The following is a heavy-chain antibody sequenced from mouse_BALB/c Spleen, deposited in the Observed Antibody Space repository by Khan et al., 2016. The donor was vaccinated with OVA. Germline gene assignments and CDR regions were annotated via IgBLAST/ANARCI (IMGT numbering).Heavy chain of an antibody. D-gene: IGHD3-1*01. CDR1: GYTFSMYW. Sequence: QVQLQQSGAELMKPGASVTISCKATGYTFSMYWIEWVKQRPGHGLEWIGDILPGSGSTNNNEKFKGKATFTADASANTAYMQLSSLTSVDSAIYYCARGGYNPAMDYWGQGTSVTVSS. CDR2: ILPGSGST. CDR3: ARGGYNPAMDY. J-gene: IGHJ4*01. V-gene: IGHV1-9*01.